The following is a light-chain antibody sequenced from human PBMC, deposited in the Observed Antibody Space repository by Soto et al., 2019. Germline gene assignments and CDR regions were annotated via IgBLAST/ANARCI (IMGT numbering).Light chain of an antibody. CDR1: NSNIGAGYD. CDR3: QSYDSSLSAYVV. V-gene: IGLV1-40*01. J-gene: IGLJ2*01. Sequence: QSVLTQPPSVSGAPGQRVTISCTGSNSNIGAGYDVHWYQQLPGTAPKLLIYGNSNRPSGVPDRFSGSKSGTSASLAITGLQAEDEADYYCQSYDSSLSAYVVFGGGTKLTVL. CDR2: GNS.